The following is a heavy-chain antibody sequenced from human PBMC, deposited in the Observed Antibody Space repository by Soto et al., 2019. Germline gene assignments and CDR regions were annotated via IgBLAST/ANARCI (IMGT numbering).Heavy chain of an antibody. CDR3: ARSAGDDFWSGYYYYYYYAMDV. CDR1: GYTFTGYY. J-gene: IGHJ6*02. CDR2: INPNSGGT. V-gene: IGHV1-2*04. Sequence: VASVKVSCKASGYTFTGYYMHWVRQAPGQGLEWMGWINPNSGGTNYAQKFQGWVTMTRDTSISTAYMELSRLRSDDTAVYYCARSAGDDFWSGYYYYYYYAMDVWGQGTTVTVSS. D-gene: IGHD3-3*01.